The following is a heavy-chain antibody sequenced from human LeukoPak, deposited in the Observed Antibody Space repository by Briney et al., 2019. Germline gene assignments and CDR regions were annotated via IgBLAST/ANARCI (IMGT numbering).Heavy chain of an antibody. CDR1: GFTFSNAW. CDR3: TTAGPYYGSGSIPVDY. V-gene: IGHV3-15*01. D-gene: IGHD3-10*01. Sequence: GGSLRLSCAASGFTFSNAWMSWVRQAPGKGLEWVGRIKSKTDGGATDYAAPVKGRFTISRDDSKNTLYLQMNSLKTEDTAVYYCTTAGPYYGSGSIPVDYWGQGTLVTVSS. CDR2: IKSKTDGGAT. J-gene: IGHJ4*02.